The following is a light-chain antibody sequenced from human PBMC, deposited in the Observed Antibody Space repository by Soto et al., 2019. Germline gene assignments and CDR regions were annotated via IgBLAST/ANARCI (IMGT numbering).Light chain of an antibody. CDR3: QAWDSSTPYV. J-gene: IGLJ1*01. CDR1: KLGDKY. Sequence: SYELTQPPSVSVSPGQTASITCSGDKLGDKYACWYQQKPGQSPVLVIYQDSKRPSGIPERFSGSNSGNTATLTISGTQAMDEADYYCQAWDSSTPYVFGTWTKLTVL. V-gene: IGLV3-1*01. CDR2: QDS.